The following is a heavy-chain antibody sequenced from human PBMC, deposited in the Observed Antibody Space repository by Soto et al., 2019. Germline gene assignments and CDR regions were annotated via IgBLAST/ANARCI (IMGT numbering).Heavy chain of an antibody. D-gene: IGHD3-3*01. CDR1: GFTFSSYG. V-gene: IGHV3-33*01. Sequence: GGSLRLSCAASGFTFSSYGMHWVRQAPGKGLEWVAVIWYDGSNKYYADSVKGRFTISRDNSKNTLYLQMNSLRAEDTAVYYCARDHTSYDFWSGYQGPSSYFDYWGQGTLVTVSS. CDR2: IWYDGSNK. J-gene: IGHJ4*02. CDR3: ARDHTSYDFWSGYQGPSSYFDY.